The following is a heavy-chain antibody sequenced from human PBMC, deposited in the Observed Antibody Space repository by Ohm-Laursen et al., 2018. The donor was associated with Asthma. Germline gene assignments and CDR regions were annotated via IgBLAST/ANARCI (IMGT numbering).Heavy chain of an antibody. D-gene: IGHD1-14*01. J-gene: IGHJ6*02. Sequence: SLRLSCAASGFTFSDYHMSWIRQAPGKGLEWVSYISTSRSTYTDYAESVKGRFTTSRDNAKNSLYLQMNSLRAEDTAVYYCARDISDYYYYGMDVWGQGTTVTVSS. CDR2: ISTSRSTYT. CDR1: GFTFSDYH. V-gene: IGHV3-11*06. CDR3: ARDISDYYYYGMDV.